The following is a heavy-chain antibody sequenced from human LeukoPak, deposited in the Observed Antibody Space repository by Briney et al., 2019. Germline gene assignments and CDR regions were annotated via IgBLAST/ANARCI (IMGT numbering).Heavy chain of an antibody. Sequence: GGSLRLSCAASGFTFSSYSMNWVRQAPGKGLEWVSSISSSSSYIYYADSVKGRFPISRDNAKNSLYLQMNSLRAEDTAVYYCAREGPTDYYDSSGPFDYWGQGTLVTVSS. CDR1: GFTFSSYS. CDR2: ISSSSSYI. D-gene: IGHD3-22*01. J-gene: IGHJ4*02. CDR3: AREGPTDYYDSSGPFDY. V-gene: IGHV3-21*01.